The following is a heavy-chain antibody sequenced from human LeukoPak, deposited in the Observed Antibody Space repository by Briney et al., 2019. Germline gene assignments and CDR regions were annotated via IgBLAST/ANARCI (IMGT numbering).Heavy chain of an antibody. CDR2: INPNSGGT. CDR3: AAGIFVSGMDV. J-gene: IGHJ6*02. V-gene: IGHV1-2*02. CDR1: GYSFTSYW. D-gene: IGHD3-3*01. Sequence: GESLKISCKGSGYSFTSYWIGWVRQAPGQGLEWMGWINPNSGGTNYAQKFQGRVTMTRDTSISTAYMELSRLRSDDTAVYYCAAGIFVSGMDVWGQGTTVTVSS.